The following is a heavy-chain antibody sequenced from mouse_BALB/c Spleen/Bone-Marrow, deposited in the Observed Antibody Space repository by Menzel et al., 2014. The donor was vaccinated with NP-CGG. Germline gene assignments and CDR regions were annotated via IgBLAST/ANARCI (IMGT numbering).Heavy chain of an antibody. CDR1: GFNIKDTY. CDR2: IDPANGNT. D-gene: IGHD2-4*01. V-gene: IGHV14-3*02. CDR3: AVYDYEGFAY. Sequence: VQLKQSRAELVKPGASVKLSCTASGFNIKDTYMHWVKQRPEQGLEWIGRIDPANGNTKYDPKFQGKATITADTSSNTAYLQLSSLTSEDTAVYYCAVYDYEGFAYWGQGTLVTVSA. J-gene: IGHJ3*01.